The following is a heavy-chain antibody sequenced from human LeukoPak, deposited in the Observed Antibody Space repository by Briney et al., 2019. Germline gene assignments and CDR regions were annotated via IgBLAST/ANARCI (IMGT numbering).Heavy chain of an antibody. V-gene: IGHV4-59*01. J-gene: IGHJ4*02. CDR3: AREYSSGWYFYFDY. CDR2: IYYSRST. CDR1: GGSLSSYY. D-gene: IGHD6-19*01. Sequence: PSETLSLTCTVSGGSLSSYYWSWLRQPPGKGLEWIGYIYYSRSTNYNPSLKSRVTISVDTSKNQYSLKLSSVTAADTAVYYCAREYSSGWYFYFDYWGQGTLVTVSS.